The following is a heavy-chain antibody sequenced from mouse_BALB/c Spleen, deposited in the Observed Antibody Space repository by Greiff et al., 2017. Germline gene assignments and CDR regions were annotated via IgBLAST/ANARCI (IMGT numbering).Heavy chain of an antibody. CDR2: IFPGDGST. V-gene: IGHV1-85*01. Sequence: VQLVESGAELVKPGASVKLSCKASGYTFTSYDLNWVRQRPAQGLEWIGWIFPGDGSTKYNEKFKGKATLTTDKSSSTAYMQRSRLTAEDAAVYFCARGYDYDYWGQGTTRTVSS. J-gene: IGHJ2*01. CDR3: ARGYDYDY. CDR1: GYTFTSYD. D-gene: IGHD2-4*01.